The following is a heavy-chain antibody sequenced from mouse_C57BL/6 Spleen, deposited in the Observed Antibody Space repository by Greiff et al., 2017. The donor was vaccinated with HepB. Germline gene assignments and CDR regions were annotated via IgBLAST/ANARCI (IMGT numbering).Heavy chain of an antibody. CDR3: ARSYVLLRGFDY. Sequence: EVQLQQSGPELVKPGASVKMSCKASGYTFTDYNMHWVKQSHGKSLEWIGYINPNNGGTSYNQKFKGKATLTVNKSSSTAYMELRSLTSEDSAVYYCARSYVLLRGFDYWGQGTTLTVSS. CDR2: INPNNGGT. D-gene: IGHD1-1*01. V-gene: IGHV1-22*01. CDR1: GYTFTDYN. J-gene: IGHJ2*01.